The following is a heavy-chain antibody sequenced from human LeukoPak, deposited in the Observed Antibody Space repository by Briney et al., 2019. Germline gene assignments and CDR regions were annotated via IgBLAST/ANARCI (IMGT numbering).Heavy chain of an antibody. CDR3: AREYYDFWSAYYFDY. CDR1: GYTFTSYG. J-gene: IGHJ4*02. Sequence: SVKVSCKASGYTFTSYGISWVRRAPGQGLEWMRWISAYNGNTNYAQKLQGRVTMTTDTSTSTAYMELRSLRSDDTAVYYCAREYYDFWSAYYFDYWGQGTLVTVSS. D-gene: IGHD3-3*01. V-gene: IGHV1-18*01. CDR2: ISAYNGNT.